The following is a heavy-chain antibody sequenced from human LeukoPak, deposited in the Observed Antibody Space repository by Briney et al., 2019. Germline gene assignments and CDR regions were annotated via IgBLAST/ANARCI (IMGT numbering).Heavy chain of an antibody. V-gene: IGHV3-48*02. J-gene: IGHJ4*02. D-gene: IGHD2-21*02. CDR3: ARDSDWAFDN. CDR1: GFTFSSYV. Sequence: GGSLRLSCAASGFTFSSYVMSWVRQAPGKGLEWVSYINHNTETIYYADSVKGRFTISRDNAKNVLYLQMNRLRDGDTAVYYCARDSDWAFDNWGQGTLVTVSS. CDR2: INHNTETI.